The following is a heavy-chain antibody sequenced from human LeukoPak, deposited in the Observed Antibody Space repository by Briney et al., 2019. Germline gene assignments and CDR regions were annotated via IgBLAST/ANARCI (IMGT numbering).Heavy chain of an antibody. CDR2: ISGSGGST. V-gene: IGHV3-23*01. CDR3: AKGYGELWDY. D-gene: IGHD4-17*01. J-gene: IGHJ4*02. Sequence: PGGSLRLSCAASGFTFSSYGMSWVRQAPGKGLEWVAAISGSGGSTYYADSVKGRFTISRDNSKNTLYMQMNSLRAEDTAVYYCAKGYGELWDYWGQGTLVTVSS. CDR1: GFTFSSYG.